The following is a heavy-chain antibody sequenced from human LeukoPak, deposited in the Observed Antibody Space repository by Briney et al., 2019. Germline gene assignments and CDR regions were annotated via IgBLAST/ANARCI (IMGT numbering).Heavy chain of an antibody. CDR2: IYPGDYET. J-gene: IGHJ4*02. V-gene: IGHV5-51*01. Sequence: GESLKISCEGSGYSFSNYWIGWVRQMPGKGLEWMGIIYPGDYETRYSPSFQGLVIISVDKSISTAYLQWSSLKASDTAMYYCAIPPGYCGNDCSFDHWGQGTLVTVSS. CDR3: AIPPGYCGNDCSFDH. D-gene: IGHD2-21*02. CDR1: GYSFSNYW.